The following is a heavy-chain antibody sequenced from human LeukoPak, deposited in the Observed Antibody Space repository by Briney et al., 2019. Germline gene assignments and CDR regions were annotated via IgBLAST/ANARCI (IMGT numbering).Heavy chain of an antibody. J-gene: IGHJ4*02. D-gene: IGHD5-12*01. V-gene: IGHV3-74*01. Sequence: GGSLRLSCAASGFTFSSYWMHWVRQAPRKGLVWVPRINSDGSTTTYADSVKGRFTISRDNSKNTLYLQMNSLRAEDTAVYYCASYRMYSGYEALDNWGQGTLVTVSS. CDR1: GFTFSSYW. CDR2: INSDGSTT. CDR3: ASYRMYSGYEALDN.